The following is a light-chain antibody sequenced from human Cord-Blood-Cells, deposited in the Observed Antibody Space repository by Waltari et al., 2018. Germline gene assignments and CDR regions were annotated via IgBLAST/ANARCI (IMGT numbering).Light chain of an antibody. Sequence: QSVLTQPPSASGTPGQRVTISCSGSSSNIGSNYVYWYQQLPGTATKLLIYRNNQRPSGGPDRFSGSKSGTSASLAISGLRSEDEADYYCAAWDDSLSGLWVFGGGTKLTVL. CDR1: SSNIGSNY. J-gene: IGLJ3*02. CDR3: AAWDDSLSGLWV. CDR2: RNN. V-gene: IGLV1-47*01.